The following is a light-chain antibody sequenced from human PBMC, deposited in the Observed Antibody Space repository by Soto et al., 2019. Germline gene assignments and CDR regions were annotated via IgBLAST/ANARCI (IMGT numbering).Light chain of an antibody. J-gene: IGLJ2*01. V-gene: IGLV1-51*01. CDR2: DNN. CDR3: GTWDSSLPVSVV. CDR1: SSNIGSNY. Sequence: QSVLTQPPSVSAAPGEKVSISCSGGSSNIGSNYVSWYQQLPGAAPKLLIYDNNKRPSGIPDRFSGSTTVTSATLRITGLQTGDEADYYCGTWDSSLPVSVVFGGGTKLTVL.